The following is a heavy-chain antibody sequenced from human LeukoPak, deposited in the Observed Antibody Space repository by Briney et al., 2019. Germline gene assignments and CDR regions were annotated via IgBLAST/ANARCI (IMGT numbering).Heavy chain of an antibody. CDR2: ISGSGGST. V-gene: IGHV3-23*01. CDR3: AISPGRTMIVVRDSYFDY. D-gene: IGHD3-22*01. CDR1: GFTFSSYA. Sequence: PGGSLRLSCAASGFTFSSYATSWVRQAPGKGLEWVSAISGSGGSTYYADSVRGRFTISRDNSKNTLYLQMNSLRAEDTAVYYCAISPGRTMIVVRDSYFDYWGQGTLVTVSS. J-gene: IGHJ4*02.